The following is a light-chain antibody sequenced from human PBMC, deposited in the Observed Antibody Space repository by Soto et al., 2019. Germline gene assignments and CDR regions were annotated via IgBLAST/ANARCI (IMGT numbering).Light chain of an antibody. Sequence: QAVVTQSPSVSAAPGQKVTISCSGSSSNIGNNYVSWYQQLPGTAPKLLIYDNNKRPSGIPDRFSGSKSGTSGTLDITGLQSGDAADYYCATWDGRLPGEVFGGGTKVPVL. CDR3: ATWDGRLPGEV. J-gene: IGLJ2*01. CDR1: SSNIGNNY. CDR2: DNN. V-gene: IGLV1-51*01.